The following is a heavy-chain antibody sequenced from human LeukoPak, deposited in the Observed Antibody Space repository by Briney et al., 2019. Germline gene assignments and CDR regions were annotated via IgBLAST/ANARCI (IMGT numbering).Heavy chain of an antibody. CDR1: GFTFSSYF. CDR3: AKLPYGDYYYGMDV. V-gene: IGHV3-23*01. CDR2: ISRSGDST. Sequence: PGGSLRLSCAASGFTFSSYFMTWVRQAPGKGLEWVSTISRSGDSTYYADSVKGRFTISRDNSKNTLYLQMNSLRAEDTAVYYCAKLPYGDYYYGMDVWGQGTTVTVSS. D-gene: IGHD4-17*01. J-gene: IGHJ6*02.